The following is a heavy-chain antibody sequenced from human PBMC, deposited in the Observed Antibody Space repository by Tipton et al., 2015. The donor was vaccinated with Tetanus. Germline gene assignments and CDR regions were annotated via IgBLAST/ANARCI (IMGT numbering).Heavy chain of an antibody. J-gene: IGHJ4*02. V-gene: IGHV4-61*08. CDR3: ARANFDFSMKGPFDA. CDR1: GGSLRSGDHY. Sequence: TLSLTCTVSGGSLRSGDHYWSWIRQPPGKGLEWLAYISVSGSTNSNYSLKSRITISRDTSKNQFSLKLASVTAADTAVYFCARANFDFSMKGPFDAWGQGILVVVSA. D-gene: IGHD3-3*01. CDR2: ISVSGST.